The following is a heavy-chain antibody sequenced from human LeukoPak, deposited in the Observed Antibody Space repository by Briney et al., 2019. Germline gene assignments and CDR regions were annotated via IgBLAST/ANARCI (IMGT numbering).Heavy chain of an antibody. CDR3: ARDYYDRRGYNHVPQAFASNI. Sequence: GGSLRLSCAASGFTFSSYAMHWVRQAPGKGLEWVALIPYDGSNKYYADSVKGRFTVSRDNSKNTLYLQMNSLRPDDTAMYYCARDYYDRRGYNHVPQAFASNIWGQGTKVTVFS. V-gene: IGHV3-30*04. CDR1: GFTFSSYA. D-gene: IGHD3-22*01. J-gene: IGHJ3*02. CDR2: IPYDGSNK.